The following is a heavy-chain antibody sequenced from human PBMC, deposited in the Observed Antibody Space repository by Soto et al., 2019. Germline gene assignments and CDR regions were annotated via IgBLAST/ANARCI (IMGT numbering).Heavy chain of an antibody. V-gene: IGHV3-30-3*01. D-gene: IGHD3-3*01. J-gene: IGHJ5*02. Sequence: QVQLVESGGGVVQPGRSLRLSCVASGFTFTTFAFHWVRQAPGKGLEWVGLISHDGTKKYYADSVKGRFTISRDKSKNTLYMEMNSLRGDDTAVYYCVRHGLPDDFTTRGYWLDPWGQGTLVTVSS. CDR1: GFTFTTFA. CDR2: ISHDGTKK. CDR3: VRHGLPDDFTTRGYWLDP.